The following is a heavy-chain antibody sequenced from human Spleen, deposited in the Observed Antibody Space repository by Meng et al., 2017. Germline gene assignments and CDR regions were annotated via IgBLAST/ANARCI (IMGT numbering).Heavy chain of an antibody. Sequence: QGQLQESGPGRVWPSETLSLTCTVSGGAVTSGGYFWSWIRQSPGKGLEWIGSVYYSGITYYNPSLESRVTISVDTSKNQFSLKLSSVTAADTAVYYCARDLWELRYKAPFDPWGQGILVTVSS. CDR2: VYYSGIT. V-gene: IGHV4-39*07. J-gene: IGHJ5*02. CDR3: ARDLWELRYKAPFDP. D-gene: IGHD3-16*01. CDR1: GGAVTSGGYF.